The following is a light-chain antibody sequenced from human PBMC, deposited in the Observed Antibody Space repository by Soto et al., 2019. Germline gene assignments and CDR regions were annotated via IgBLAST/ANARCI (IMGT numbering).Light chain of an antibody. V-gene: IGKV1-12*01. CDR2: AAS. CDR1: QGISSW. Sequence: DIQMPQSPSSVSASVGERVTITCRASQGISSWLDWYQQKPGKAPKLLIYAASRLQSWVQSRFSGRGSRTDFTLTISSRQPEDVATYYCQQANSVPLTFGGGTKVEIK. CDR3: QQANSVPLT. J-gene: IGKJ4*01.